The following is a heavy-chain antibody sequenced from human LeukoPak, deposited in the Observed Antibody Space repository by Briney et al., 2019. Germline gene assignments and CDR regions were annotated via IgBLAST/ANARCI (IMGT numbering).Heavy chain of an antibody. Sequence: GGSLRLSCTASGFTFGDYAMSWFRQAPGKGLEWVGFIRSKAYGGTTEYAASVKGRFTISRDDSKSIAYLQMNSLKTEDTAVYYCTRGDDYGDFRPADYWGQGTLVTVSS. D-gene: IGHD4-17*01. CDR2: IRSKAYGGTT. CDR1: GFTFGDYA. J-gene: IGHJ4*02. V-gene: IGHV3-49*03. CDR3: TRGDDYGDFRPADY.